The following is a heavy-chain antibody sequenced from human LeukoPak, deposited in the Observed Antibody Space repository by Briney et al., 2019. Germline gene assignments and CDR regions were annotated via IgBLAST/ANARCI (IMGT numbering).Heavy chain of an antibody. Sequence: GGSLRLSCVASGFPFSAYAMSWVRQAPNKGLEWVSGIRGSGEPAYYAESVKGRFTIQRDNSKNTLYLQMNSLRAEDTALYYCAKGELWIDYWGQGTLVTVSS. CDR1: GFPFSAYA. V-gene: IGHV3-23*01. D-gene: IGHD1-26*01. CDR3: AKGELWIDY. CDR2: IRGSGEPA. J-gene: IGHJ4*02.